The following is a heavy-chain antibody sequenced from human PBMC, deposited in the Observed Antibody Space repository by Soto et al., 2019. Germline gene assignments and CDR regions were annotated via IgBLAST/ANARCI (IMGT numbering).Heavy chain of an antibody. Sequence: GASVKVSCKASGGTFSSYAISWVRQAPGQGLEWMGGIIPIFGTANYAQKFQGRVTITADESTSTAYMELSSLRSEDTAVYYCARGQWLAEYYYYGMDVWGQGTTVTVSS. V-gene: IGHV1-69*13. J-gene: IGHJ6*02. CDR3: ARGQWLAEYYYYGMDV. D-gene: IGHD6-19*01. CDR1: GGTFSSYA. CDR2: IIPIFGTA.